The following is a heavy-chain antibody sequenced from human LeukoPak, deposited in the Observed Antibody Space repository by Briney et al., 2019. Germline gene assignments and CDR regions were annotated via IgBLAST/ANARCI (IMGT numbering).Heavy chain of an antibody. D-gene: IGHD2-2*01. CDR2: INPNSGGT. CDR1: VYTFTVYY. J-gene: IGHJ4*02. CDR3: AREGGYCSSTSCYVGY. V-gene: IGHV1-2*02. Sequence: ASVTVSSKASVYTFTVYYMHWVRQAPGQGLEWMGWINPNSGGTNYAQKFQGRVTMTSDTSISTAYMELSRLRSDDTAVYYCAREGGYCSSTSCYVGYWGQGTLVTVSS.